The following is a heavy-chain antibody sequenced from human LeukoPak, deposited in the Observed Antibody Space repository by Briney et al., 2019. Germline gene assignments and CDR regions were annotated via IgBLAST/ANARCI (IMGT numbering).Heavy chain of an antibody. CDR3: ARDRDMVLPPARLDV. D-gene: IGHD2-8*01. Sequence: GGSLRLSCAASGFIFSSYSINWVRQAPGKGLEWVSFISSSSTYIYYADSVKGRFTISRDNAKNSLYLQMNSLRAEDTAVYYCARDRDMVLPPARLDVWGRGATVTVSS. CDR1: GFIFSSYS. J-gene: IGHJ6*04. V-gene: IGHV3-21*01. CDR2: ISSSSTYI.